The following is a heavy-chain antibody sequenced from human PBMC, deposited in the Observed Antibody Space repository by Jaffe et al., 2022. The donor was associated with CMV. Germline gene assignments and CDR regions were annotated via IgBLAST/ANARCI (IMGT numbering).Heavy chain of an antibody. D-gene: IGHD3-9*01. V-gene: IGHV4-39*01. CDR2: IYYSGST. CDR3: ARVLRYFDWLPYYFDY. J-gene: IGHJ4*02. CDR1: GGSISSSSYY. Sequence: QLQLQESGPGLVKPSETLSLTCTVSGGSISSSSYYWGWIRQPPGKGLEWIGSIYYSGSTYYNPSLKSRVTISVDTSKNQFSLKLSSVTAADTAVYYCARVLRYFDWLPYYFDYWGQGTLVTVSS.